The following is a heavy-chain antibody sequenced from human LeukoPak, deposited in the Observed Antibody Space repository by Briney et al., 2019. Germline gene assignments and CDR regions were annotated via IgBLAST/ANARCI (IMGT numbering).Heavy chain of an antibody. CDR3: ARGPHDSSGYYYHY. Sequence: PGGSLRLSCAASGFTFSSYSMNWVRQAPGKGLEWVSSISSSSSYIYYADSVKGRFTISRDNAKNSLYLQMNSLRAEDTAVYYCARGPHDSSGYYYHYRGQGTLVTVSS. D-gene: IGHD3-22*01. J-gene: IGHJ4*02. CDR1: GFTFSSYS. CDR2: ISSSSSYI. V-gene: IGHV3-21*01.